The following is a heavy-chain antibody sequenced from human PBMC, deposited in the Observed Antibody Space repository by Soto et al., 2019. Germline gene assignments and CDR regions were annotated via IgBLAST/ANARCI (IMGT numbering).Heavy chain of an antibody. Sequence: ETLSLTCAVYGGSFSGYYWSWIRQPPGKGLEWIGEINHRGSTNYNPSLKSRVTISVDTSKNQFSLKLSSVTAADTAVYYCARGSGCTNGVCSKPNDYWGQGTLVTVSS. J-gene: IGHJ4*02. D-gene: IGHD2-8*01. V-gene: IGHV4-34*01. CDR2: INHRGST. CDR3: ARGSGCTNGVCSKPNDY. CDR1: GGSFSGYY.